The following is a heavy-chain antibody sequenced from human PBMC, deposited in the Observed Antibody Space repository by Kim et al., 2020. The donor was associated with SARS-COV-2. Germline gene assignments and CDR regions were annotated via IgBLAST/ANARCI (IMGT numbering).Heavy chain of an antibody. CDR2: ISSSSSTI. J-gene: IGHJ4*02. V-gene: IGHV3-48*04. CDR3: ARLKQQLVHQPFDY. Sequence: GGSLRLSCAASGFTFSSYSMNWVRQAPGKGLEWVSYISSSSSTIYYADSVKGRFTISRDNAKNSLYLQMNSLRAEDTAVYYCARLKQQLVHQPFDYWGQGTLVTVSS. CDR1: GFTFSSYS. D-gene: IGHD6-13*01.